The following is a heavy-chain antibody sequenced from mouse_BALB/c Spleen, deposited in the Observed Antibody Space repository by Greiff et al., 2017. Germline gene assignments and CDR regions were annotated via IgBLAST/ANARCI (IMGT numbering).Heavy chain of an antibody. J-gene: IGHJ4*01. CDR3: AREGVTTNYYAMDY. V-gene: IGHV5-4*02. CDR1: GFTFSDYY. Sequence: DVMLVESGGGLVKPGGSLKLSCAASGFTFSDYYMYWVRQTPEKRLEWVATISDGGSYTYYPDSVKGRFTISRDNAKNNLYLQMSSLKSEDTAMYYCAREGVTTNYYAMDYWGQGTSVTVSS. CDR2: ISDGGSYT. D-gene: IGHD2-2*01.